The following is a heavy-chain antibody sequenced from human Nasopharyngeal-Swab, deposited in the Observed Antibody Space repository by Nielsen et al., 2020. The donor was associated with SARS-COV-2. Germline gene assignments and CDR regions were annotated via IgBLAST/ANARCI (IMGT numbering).Heavy chain of an antibody. Sequence: GESLKISCEASGFTFSSYGMHWVRQAPGKGLEWVAVISYDGSNKYYADSVKGRFTISRDNSKNTLYLQMNSLRAEDTAVYYCARGSGSYKEILLDYWGQGTLVTVSS. CDR1: GFTFSSYG. D-gene: IGHD1-26*01. CDR3: ARGSGSYKEILLDY. J-gene: IGHJ4*02. CDR2: ISYDGSNK. V-gene: IGHV3-30*03.